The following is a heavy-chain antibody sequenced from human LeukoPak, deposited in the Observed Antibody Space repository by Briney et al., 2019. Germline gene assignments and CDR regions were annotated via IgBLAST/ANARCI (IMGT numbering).Heavy chain of an antibody. CDR2: ISTSASSI. V-gene: IGHV3-11*01. CDR3: ARAEYYDSTGYYFHL. CDR1: GFTFSDYY. D-gene: IGHD3-22*01. Sequence: PGGSLRLSCAASGFTFSDYYISWLRQAPGKGLEGISYISTSASSILYADSVKGRFTVSRDNAKNSVYLQMDSLRADDTAVYYCARAEYYDSTGYYFHLWGQGTQVTVSS. J-gene: IGHJ1*01.